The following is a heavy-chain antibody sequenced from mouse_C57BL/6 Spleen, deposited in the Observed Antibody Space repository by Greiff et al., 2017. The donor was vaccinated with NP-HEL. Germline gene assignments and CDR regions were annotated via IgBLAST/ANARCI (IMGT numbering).Heavy chain of an antibody. CDR2: IYPRSGNT. CDR3: ARKDYDCDNFDY. V-gene: IGHV1-81*01. J-gene: IGHJ2*01. CDR1: GYTFTSYG. D-gene: IGHD2-4*01. Sequence: VQLQQSGAELARPGASVKLSCKASGYTFTSYGISWVKQRTGQGLEWIGEIYPRSGNTYYNEKFKGKATLTADKSSSTAYMELRSLTSEDSAVYFCARKDYDCDNFDYWGQGTTLTVSS.